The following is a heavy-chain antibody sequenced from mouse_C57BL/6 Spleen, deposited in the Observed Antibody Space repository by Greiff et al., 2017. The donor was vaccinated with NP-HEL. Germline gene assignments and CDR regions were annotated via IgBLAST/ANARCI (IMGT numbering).Heavy chain of an antibody. CDR1: GYTFTSYN. CDR2: IYPGNGDT. Sequence: QVQLQQSGAELVRPGASVKMSCKASGYTFTSYNMHWVKQTPRQGLEWIGAIYPGNGDTSYNQKFKGKATLTVDKSSSTAYMQLSSLTSEDSAVYFCARSEASYYSNYVGYYYAMDYWGQGTSVTVSS. J-gene: IGHJ4*01. D-gene: IGHD2-5*01. V-gene: IGHV1-12*01. CDR3: ARSEASYYSNYVGYYYAMDY.